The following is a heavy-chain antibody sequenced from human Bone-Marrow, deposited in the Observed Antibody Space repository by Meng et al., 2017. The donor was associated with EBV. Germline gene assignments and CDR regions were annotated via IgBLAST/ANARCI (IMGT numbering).Heavy chain of an antibody. CDR3: ARDNVDTAMVPH. D-gene: IGHD5-18*01. CDR1: GGSVSSGSYY. Sequence: VELPEPGPGLVKPSETLSLTCTVSGGSVSSGSYYWSWIRQPPGKGLEWIGYIYYSGSTNYNPSLKSRVTISVDTSKNQFSLKLSSVTAADTAVYYCARDNVDTAMVPHWGQGTLVTVSS. V-gene: IGHV4-61*01. CDR2: IYYSGST. J-gene: IGHJ4*02.